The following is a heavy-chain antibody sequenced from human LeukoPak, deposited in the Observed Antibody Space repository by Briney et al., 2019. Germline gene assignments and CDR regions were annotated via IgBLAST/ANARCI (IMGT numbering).Heavy chain of an antibody. J-gene: IGHJ4*02. CDR1: GGSFSGYY. Sequence: PSETLSLTCAVYGGSFSGYYWSWIRQPPGKGLEWIGEINHSVGTNYNPSLKSRVTISVDTSKNQFSLKLSSVTAADTAVYYCARGYSYGSFDYWGQGTLVTVSS. CDR2: INHSVGT. V-gene: IGHV4-34*01. D-gene: IGHD5-18*01. CDR3: ARGYSYGSFDY.